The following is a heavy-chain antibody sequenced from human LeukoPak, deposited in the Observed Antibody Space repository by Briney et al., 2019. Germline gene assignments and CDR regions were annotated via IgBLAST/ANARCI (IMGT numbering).Heavy chain of an antibody. D-gene: IGHD2-2*01. CDR1: GGSLSSGGYY. J-gene: IGHJ6*03. CDR2: IYYSGST. CDR3: AREVCSSTSCYLFSYYYYYMDV. Sequence: SETLSLTCTVSGGSLSSGGYYWSWIRQHPGKGLEWIGYIYYSGSTYYNPSLKSRVTISVDTSKNQFSLKLSSVTAADTAVYYCAREVCSSTSCYLFSYYYYYMDVWGKGTTVTVSS. V-gene: IGHV4-31*03.